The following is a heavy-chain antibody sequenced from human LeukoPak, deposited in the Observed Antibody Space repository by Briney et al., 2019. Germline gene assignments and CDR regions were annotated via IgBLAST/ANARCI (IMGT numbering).Heavy chain of an antibody. CDR3: ARGQGELLRYNYIDV. CDR1: GGSITSFY. D-gene: IGHD1-26*01. CDR2: IDTSGST. J-gene: IGHJ6*03. Sequence: PSETLSLTCTVSGGSITSFYWNWIRQPAGKGLGWIGRIDTSGSTNYNPSLKSRVTMSVDTSKNQFSLRLSSVTAADTAVYYCARGQGELLRYNYIDVLGKGTTVTVSS. V-gene: IGHV4-4*07.